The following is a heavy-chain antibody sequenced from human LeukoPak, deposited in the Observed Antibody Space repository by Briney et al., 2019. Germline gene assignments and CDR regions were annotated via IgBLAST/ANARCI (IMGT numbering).Heavy chain of an antibody. CDR3: ARAQVLWFGKLSVPQSFDH. J-gene: IGHJ4*02. V-gene: IGHV4-34*01. CDR2: INHSGRT. D-gene: IGHD3-10*01. Sequence: SETLSLTCAVSGESFSDYYWTWIRQSPLKGLEWVGEINHSGRTYYNPSLKSRVTISVDTSKNQFSLMLTSMTAADAAVYYCARAQVLWFGKLSVPQSFDHWGQGTLVTVSS. CDR1: GESFSDYY.